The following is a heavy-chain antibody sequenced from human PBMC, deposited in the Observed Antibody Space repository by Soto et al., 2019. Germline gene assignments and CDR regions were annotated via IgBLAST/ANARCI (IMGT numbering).Heavy chain of an antibody. D-gene: IGHD6-6*01. J-gene: IGHJ4*02. CDR1: GFTFSSYG. V-gene: IGHV3-33*01. Sequence: VQLVESGGGVVQPGRSLRLSCAASGFTFSSYGMHWVRQAPGKGLEWVAVIWYDGSNKYYADSVKGRFTISRDNSKNTLYLQMNSLRAEDTAVYYCASSYSSSSVVGYWGQGTLVTVSS. CDR2: IWYDGSNK. CDR3: ASSYSSSSVVGY.